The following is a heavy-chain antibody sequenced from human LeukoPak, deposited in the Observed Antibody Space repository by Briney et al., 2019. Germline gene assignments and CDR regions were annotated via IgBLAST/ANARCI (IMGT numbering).Heavy chain of an antibody. V-gene: IGHV3-48*03. CDR1: GFTFSSYG. CDR3: ARGIGKDYYDSSV. Sequence: GGSLRLSCAASGFTFSSYGMNWVRQAPGKGLEWVSYISSSGSTIYYADSVKGRFTISRDNAKNSLYLQMNSLRAEDTAVYYCARGIGKDYYDSSVWGQGTLVTVSS. CDR2: ISSSGSTI. D-gene: IGHD3-22*01. J-gene: IGHJ4*02.